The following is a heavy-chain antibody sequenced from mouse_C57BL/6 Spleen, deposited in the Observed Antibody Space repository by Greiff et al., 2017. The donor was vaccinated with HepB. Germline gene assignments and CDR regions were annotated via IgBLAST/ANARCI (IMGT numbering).Heavy chain of an antibody. CDR2: INPSTGGT. CDR1: GYSFTGYY. J-gene: IGHJ1*03. Sequence: VQLKQSGPELVKPGASVKISCKASGYSFTGYYMNWVKQSPEKSLEWIGEINPSTGGTTYNQKFKAKATLTVDKSSSTAYMQLKSLTSEDSAVYYCARLPYWYFDVWGTGTTVTVSS. V-gene: IGHV1-42*01. CDR3: ARLPYWYFDV.